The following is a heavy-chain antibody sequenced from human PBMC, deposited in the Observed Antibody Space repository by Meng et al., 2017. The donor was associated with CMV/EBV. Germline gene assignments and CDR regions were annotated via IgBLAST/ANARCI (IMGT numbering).Heavy chain of an antibody. CDR2: IYWDDDK. D-gene: IGHD6-13*01. Sequence: QITWKESGPTLVKPTQTLTLTCTFSGFSLSTRGVGVGWIRQPPGKALEWLALIYWDDDKRYSPSLKSRLTITKDTSKNQVVLTMTNMDPVDTATYYCAHRGRIAAAGTDWFDPWGQGTLVTVSS. J-gene: IGHJ5*02. CDR1: GFSLSTRGVG. CDR3: AHRGRIAAAGTDWFDP. V-gene: IGHV2-5*02.